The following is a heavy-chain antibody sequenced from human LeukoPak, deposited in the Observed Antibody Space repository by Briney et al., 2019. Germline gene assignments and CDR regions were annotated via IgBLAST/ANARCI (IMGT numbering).Heavy chain of an antibody. CDR2: ISSSSSYI. CDR1: GFTFSSYS. CDR3: AKDGVTTGVNPYYFDY. Sequence: PGGSLRLSCAASGFTFSSYSMNWVRQAPGKGLEWVSSISSSSSYIYYADSVKGRFTISRDNSKNTLYLQMNSLRAEDTAVYYCAKDGVTTGVNPYYFDYWGQGTLVTVSS. V-gene: IGHV3-21*04. J-gene: IGHJ4*02. D-gene: IGHD4-17*01.